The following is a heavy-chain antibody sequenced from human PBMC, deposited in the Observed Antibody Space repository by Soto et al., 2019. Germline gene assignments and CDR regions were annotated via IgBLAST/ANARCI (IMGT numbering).Heavy chain of an antibody. CDR1: GFTFSSYS. CDR3: ARALGYCSSTSCFYYMDV. Sequence: GGSLRLSCAASGFTFSSYSMNWVRQAPGKGLEWVSSISSSSSYIYYADSVKGRFTISRDNAKNSLYLQMNSLRAEDTAVYYCARALGYCSSTSCFYYMDVWGKGTTVTVSS. V-gene: IGHV3-21*01. J-gene: IGHJ6*03. CDR2: ISSSSSYI. D-gene: IGHD2-2*01.